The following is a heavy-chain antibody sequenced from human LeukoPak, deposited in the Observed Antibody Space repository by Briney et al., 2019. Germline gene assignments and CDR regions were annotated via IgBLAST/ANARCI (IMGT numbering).Heavy chain of an antibody. CDR2: IYYSGST. J-gene: IGHJ4*02. CDR3: ARRGYSIV. Sequence: SETLSLTCTVSGGSISSSSYYWGWIRQPPGKGLEWIGSIYYSGSTYYNPSLKSRVTISVDTSKNQFSLKLSSVTAADTAVYYCARRGYSIVWGQGTLVTVSS. D-gene: IGHD6-13*01. V-gene: IGHV4-39*01. CDR1: GGSISSSSYY.